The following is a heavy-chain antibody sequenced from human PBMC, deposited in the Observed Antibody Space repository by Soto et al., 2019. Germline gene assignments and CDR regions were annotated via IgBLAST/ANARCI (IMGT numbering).Heavy chain of an antibody. J-gene: IGHJ5*02. CDR1: GGTFSSSA. Sequence: QVQLVQSGAEVKKPGSSVKVSCKASGGTFSSSAISWVRQAPGQGLEWMGGIIPIFGTANYAQKFQGRVKITADESTSTAYMELSSLRPEDTAVYYCARGAEGGTTGLRWFDPWGQGNLVTVSS. V-gene: IGHV1-69*12. CDR3: ARGAEGGTTGLRWFDP. CDR2: IIPIFGTA. D-gene: IGHD1-7*01.